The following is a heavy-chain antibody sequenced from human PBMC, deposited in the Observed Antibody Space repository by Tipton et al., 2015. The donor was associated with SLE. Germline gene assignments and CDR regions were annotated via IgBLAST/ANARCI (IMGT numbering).Heavy chain of an antibody. J-gene: IGHJ3*02. CDR3: ARLLENGSGSFDAFDI. V-gene: IGHV3-30*02. CDR1: RFTFSSYG. Sequence: GSLRLSCAASRFTFSSYGMHWVRQAPGKGLEWVAFIRYDGSNKYYADSVKGRFTISRDNSKNTLYLQMNSLRAEDTAVYYCARLLENGSGSFDAFDIWGQGTMVTVSS. CDR2: IRYDGSNK. D-gene: IGHD3-10*01.